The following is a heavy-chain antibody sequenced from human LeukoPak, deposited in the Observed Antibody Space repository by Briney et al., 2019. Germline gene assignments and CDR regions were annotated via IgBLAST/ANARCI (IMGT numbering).Heavy chain of an antibody. D-gene: IGHD2-15*01. Sequence: PGGSLRLSCAASGFTFSDYYMAWIRQTPGMGLEWVSYISRSGSTIFYADSVKGRFTISRDNAENSLYLQMNSLRADDTAVYYCARGEYCSDSRCHVLAVFWGWGQGTRSPSPQ. CDR2: ISRSGSTI. CDR1: GFTFSDYY. J-gene: IGHJ4*02. CDR3: ARGEYCSDSRCHVLAVFWG. V-gene: IGHV3-11*01.